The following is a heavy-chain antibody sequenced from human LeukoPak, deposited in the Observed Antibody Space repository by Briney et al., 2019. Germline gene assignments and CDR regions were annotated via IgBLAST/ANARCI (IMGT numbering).Heavy chain of an antibody. CDR2: INPNSDGT. CDR1: GYPFTVHY. J-gene: IGHJ4*02. V-gene: IGHV1-2*02. Sequence: ASVKVSCKASGYPFTVHYIHWVRQAPGQGLEWMGWINPNSDGTKYAQKFQGRVAVTRDTSINTAYMELRRLRPDDSAVYYCARAGAAGHYYFDSWGQGTLVTVSS. D-gene: IGHD6-13*01. CDR3: ARAGAAGHYYFDS.